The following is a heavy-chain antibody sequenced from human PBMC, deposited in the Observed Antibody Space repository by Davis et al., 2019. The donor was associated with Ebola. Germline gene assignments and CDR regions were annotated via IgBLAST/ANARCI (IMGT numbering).Heavy chain of an antibody. D-gene: IGHD2-15*01. CDR3: AREARDIVVVVAATLNWFDP. Sequence: GSLRLSCTVSGYSISSGYYWGWIRQPPGKGLEWIGSIYHSGSTYYNPSLKSRVTISVDTSKNQFSLKLSSVTAADTAVYYCAREARDIVVVVAATLNWFDPWGQGTLVTVSA. CDR2: IYHSGST. J-gene: IGHJ5*02. CDR1: GYSISSGYY. V-gene: IGHV4-38-2*02.